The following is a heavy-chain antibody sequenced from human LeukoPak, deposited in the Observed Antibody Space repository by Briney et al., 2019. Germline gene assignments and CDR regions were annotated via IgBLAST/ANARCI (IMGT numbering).Heavy chain of an antibody. D-gene: IGHD2-15*01. J-gene: IGHJ5*02. CDR3: ARVTDCSGGSCNAFDP. CDR1: GGSISSGGYY. Sequence: SETLSLTCAVSGGSISSGGYYWSWIRQPPGKGLEWIGYIYYSGSTNYNPSLKSRVTISVDTSKNQFSLKLSSVTAADTAVYYCARVTDCSGGSCNAFDPWGQGTLVTVSS. V-gene: IGHV4-61*08. CDR2: IYYSGST.